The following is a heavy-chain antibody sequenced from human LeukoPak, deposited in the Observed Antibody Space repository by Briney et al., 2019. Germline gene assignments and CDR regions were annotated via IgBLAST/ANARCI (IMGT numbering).Heavy chain of an antibody. CDR3: ASAYYYGSGSYYDVPYYFDY. Sequence: GGSLRLSCAASGFTVSSNYMSWVRQAPGKGLEWVSVIYSGGSTYYADSVKGRFTISRDNSKNTLYLQMNSLRAEDTAVYYCASAYYYGSGSYYDVPYYFDYWGQGTLVTVSS. CDR2: IYSGGST. CDR1: GFTVSSNY. D-gene: IGHD3-10*01. V-gene: IGHV3-53*01. J-gene: IGHJ4*02.